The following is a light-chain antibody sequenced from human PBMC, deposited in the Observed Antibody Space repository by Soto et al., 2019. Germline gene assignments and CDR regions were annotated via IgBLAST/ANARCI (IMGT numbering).Light chain of an antibody. J-gene: IGKJ1*01. CDR3: QQFGNSVWT. Sequence: EIVLTQSPDIMSLSPGEGATLSCRASQSVSSSYLAWYQQKPGQAPRLLIYGASSRATGIPDRFSGSGSGTAFTLTISRLEPEDFAVYYCQQFGNSVWTFGQGTKVEIK. V-gene: IGKV3-20*01. CDR1: QSVSSSY. CDR2: GAS.